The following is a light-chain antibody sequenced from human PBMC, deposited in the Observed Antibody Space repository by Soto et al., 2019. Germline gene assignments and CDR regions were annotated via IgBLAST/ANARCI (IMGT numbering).Light chain of an antibody. CDR1: QGISTY. CDR3: QNYSGAPWT. J-gene: IGKJ1*01. Sequence: DIQMTQSPSSLSASVGDRVTLTCRASQGISTYLVWYQQKPGTVPKLLIFAASTLQSGVPSRFSGSGSGTDFTLTISRLQPEDVATYYCQNYSGAPWTFGQGTKVEIK. V-gene: IGKV1-27*01. CDR2: AAS.